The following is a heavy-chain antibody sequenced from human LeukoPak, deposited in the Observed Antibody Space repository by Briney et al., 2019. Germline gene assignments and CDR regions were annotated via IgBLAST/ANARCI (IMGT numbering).Heavy chain of an antibody. V-gene: IGHV3-48*03. CDR1: GFTFSSYE. Sequence: GGSLRLSCAASGFTFSSYEINWVRQAPGKGLEWDSYISSSGSTIYYADSVKGRFTISRDNAKNSLYLQMNSLRAEDTAVYYCARVRGGGAGFDYWGQGTLVTVSS. CDR2: ISSSGSTI. J-gene: IGHJ4*02. CDR3: ARVRGGGAGFDY. D-gene: IGHD3-10*01.